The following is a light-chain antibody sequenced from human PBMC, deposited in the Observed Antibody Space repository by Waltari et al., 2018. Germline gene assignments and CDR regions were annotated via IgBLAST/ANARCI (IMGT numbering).Light chain of an antibody. CDR2: TAS. V-gene: IGKV1-9*01. Sequence: DIQLTQSPSFLSASVGDRVTIHCRASQGISSYLAWYQQKPGKAPKLLIYTASTLQSGVPSRFSGSGSGTEFTLTISSLQPEDFATYYCQHLNSYPVTFGQGTKLEIK. CDR1: QGISSY. J-gene: IGKJ2*01. CDR3: QHLNSYPVT.